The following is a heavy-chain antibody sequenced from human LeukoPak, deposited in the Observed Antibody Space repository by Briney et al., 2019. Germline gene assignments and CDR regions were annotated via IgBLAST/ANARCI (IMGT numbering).Heavy chain of an antibody. CDR3: ARTIAQYTNTWLYYFYGLDV. Sequence: GSSQRPSCTASGFISRSFAMSLVRQPPKHRLGLVSFITGGFEDTYYADFVNGRSTTSRNTSTTTLYQQMNSLGADDTALYYCARTIAQYTNTWLYYFYGLDVWGQGTTVTVYS. J-gene: IGHJ6*02. D-gene: IGHD6-13*01. V-gene: IGHV3-23*01. CDR2: ITGGFEDT. CDR1: GFISRSFA.